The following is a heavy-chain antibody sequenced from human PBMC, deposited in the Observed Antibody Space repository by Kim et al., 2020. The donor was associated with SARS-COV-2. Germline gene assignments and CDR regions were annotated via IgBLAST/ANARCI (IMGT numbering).Heavy chain of an antibody. CDR2: ISSGGTT. J-gene: IGHJ2*01. CDR3: AGEGGLREGYNFWYFGI. CDR1: VFNVSKNY. Sequence: GGSLRLSCAASVFNVSKNYMNWVRQAPGKGLEWVSVISSGGTTSYADSVKGRFTISRDTSNNTVYLQMNNLRADGTAVYYCAGEGGLREGYNFWYFGIWG. D-gene: IGHD5-12*01. V-gene: IGHV3-53*01.